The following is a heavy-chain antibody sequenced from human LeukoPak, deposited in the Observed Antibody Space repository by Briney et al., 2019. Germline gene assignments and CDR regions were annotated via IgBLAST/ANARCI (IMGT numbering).Heavy chain of an antibody. CDR1: GGTFSSYA. CDR3: ARDGFWAAAGNSCWFDP. Sequence: SVNVSCKASGGTFSSYAISWVRQAPGQGLEWMGRIIPILGIANYAQKFQGRVTITADKSTSTAYMELSSLRSEDTAVYYCARDGFWAAAGNSCWFDPWGQGTLVTVSS. CDR2: IIPILGIA. V-gene: IGHV1-69*04. J-gene: IGHJ5*02. D-gene: IGHD6-13*01.